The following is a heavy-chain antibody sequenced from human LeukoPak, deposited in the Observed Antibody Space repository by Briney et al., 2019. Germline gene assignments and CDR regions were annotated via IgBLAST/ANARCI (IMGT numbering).Heavy chain of an antibody. V-gene: IGHV1-69*05. CDR2: IIPIFGTA. CDR1: GGTFSSYA. CDR3: ARDRGHSYGFDYYYYYMDV. Sequence: SVKVSCKASGGTFSSYAISGVRQAPGQGLEWMGGIIPIFGTANYAQKFQGRVTITTDESTSTAYIELSSLRSEDTAVYYCARDRGHSYGFDYYYYYMDVWGKGTTVTVSS. D-gene: IGHD5-18*01. J-gene: IGHJ6*03.